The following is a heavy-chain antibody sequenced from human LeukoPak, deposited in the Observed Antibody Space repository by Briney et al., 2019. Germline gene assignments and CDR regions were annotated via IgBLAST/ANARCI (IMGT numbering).Heavy chain of an antibody. D-gene: IGHD4-11*01. CDR1: GFTFSSYW. Sequence: PGGSLRLSCAASGFTFSSYWMHWVRQAPGKGLVWVSRINNDGSSTPYADSVKGRFTISRDNAKNTLYLHMNSLRAEDTAVYYCARSNHGCHDYWGQGTLVTVSS. CDR2: INNDGSST. J-gene: IGHJ4*02. V-gene: IGHV3-74*01. CDR3: ARSNHGCHDY.